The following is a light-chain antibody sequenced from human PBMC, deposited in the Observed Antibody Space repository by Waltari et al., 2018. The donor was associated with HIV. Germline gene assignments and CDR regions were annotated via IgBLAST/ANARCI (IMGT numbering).Light chain of an antibody. Sequence: HSALTQPPSASGTPGQRVTISCSGCRSNIGSNAVSWYHQVPGTAPKLLSYKNNQRPSGVPDRFSGSKSGTSASLAISGLQAEDEADYFCAAWDDNLDAALFGGGTKLTVL. CDR1: RSNIGSNA. J-gene: IGLJ2*01. CDR2: KNN. CDR3: AAWDDNLDAAL. V-gene: IGLV1-44*01.